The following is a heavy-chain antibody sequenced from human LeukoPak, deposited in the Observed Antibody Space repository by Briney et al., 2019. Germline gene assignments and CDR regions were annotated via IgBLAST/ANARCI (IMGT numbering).Heavy chain of an antibody. D-gene: IGHD4-11*01. CDR2: IRYDGGNK. CDR3: AKDRFSNYLGDYYYYMDV. J-gene: IGHJ6*03. CDR1: GFTFRTYG. Sequence: GGSLRLSCEASGFTFRTYGMHWVRQAPGKGLEWLTFIRYDGGNKNYADSLNGRFIISRDDSTNTLYLQLNSLAADDTAVYYCAKDRFSNYLGDYYYYMDVWGKGTTVTVSS. V-gene: IGHV3-30*02.